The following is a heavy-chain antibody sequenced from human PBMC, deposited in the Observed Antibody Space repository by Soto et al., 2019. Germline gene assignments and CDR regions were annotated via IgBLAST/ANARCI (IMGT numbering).Heavy chain of an antibody. D-gene: IGHD3-22*01. CDR1: GGTFSSYT. J-gene: IGHJ4*02. Sequence: GASVKVSCKASGGTFSSYTISWVRQAPGQGLEWMGRIIPILGIANYAQKLQGRVTMTTDTSTSTAYMELRSLRSDDTAVFYCARDLDYYDSSGYRDYWGQGTLVTVSS. CDR2: IIPILGIA. CDR3: ARDLDYYDSSGYRDY. V-gene: IGHV1-69*04.